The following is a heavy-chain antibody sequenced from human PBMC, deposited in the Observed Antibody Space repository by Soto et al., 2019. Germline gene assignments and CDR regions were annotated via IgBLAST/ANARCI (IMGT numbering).Heavy chain of an antibody. Sequence: SETLSLTCAVYGGSFSGYYCSWIRQPPGMGLEWIGYIYYSGSTNYNPSLKSRVTISVDTSKNQFSLKLSSVTAADTAVYYCARDWGWGSYRSSDAFDIWGQGTMVTVSS. CDR1: GGSFSGYY. J-gene: IGHJ3*02. CDR3: ARDWGWGSYRSSDAFDI. V-gene: IGHV4-59*01. D-gene: IGHD3-16*02. CDR2: IYYSGST.